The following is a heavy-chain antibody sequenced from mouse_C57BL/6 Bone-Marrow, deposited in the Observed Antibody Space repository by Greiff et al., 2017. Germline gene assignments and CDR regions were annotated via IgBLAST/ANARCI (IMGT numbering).Heavy chain of an antibody. CDR3: TDYYGSSGAY. V-gene: IGHV14-4*01. D-gene: IGHD1-1*01. CDR2: IDPENGDT. J-gene: IGHJ3*01. CDR1: GFNIKDDY. Sequence: EVKLQESGAELVRPGASVKLSCTASGFNIKDDYMHWVKQRPEQGLEWIGWIDPENGDTEYASKFQGKATITADTSSNTAYLQLSSLTSEDTAVYYGTDYYGSSGAYWGQGTLVTVSA.